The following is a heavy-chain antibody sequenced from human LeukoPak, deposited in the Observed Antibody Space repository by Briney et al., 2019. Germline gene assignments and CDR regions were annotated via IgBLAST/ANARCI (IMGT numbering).Heavy chain of an antibody. V-gene: IGHV3-74*01. D-gene: IGHD6-13*01. J-gene: IGHJ4*02. CDR3: ARDPHRYSSSWSFDN. Sequence: GGSLRLSCAASGFTFSSYWMHWVRQAPGKGLVWVSRINSDGSSTSYADSVKGRFTISRDNAKNSLYLQMKSLRADDTAVYYCARDPHRYSSSWSFDNWGQGTLVTVSS. CDR1: GFTFSSYW. CDR2: INSDGSST.